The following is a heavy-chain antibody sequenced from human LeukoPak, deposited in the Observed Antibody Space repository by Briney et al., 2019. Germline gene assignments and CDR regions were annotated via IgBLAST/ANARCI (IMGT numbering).Heavy chain of an antibody. Sequence: PGGSLRLSCAASGFSFSSYGMHWVRQAPGKGLEWVAFIRYGGSHQFYADSVRGRFTISRDNPKNTLYLQMNSLRGEDTAVYFCARDSGTWFYLQDWGQGTLVTVSS. J-gene: IGHJ1*01. D-gene: IGHD2/OR15-2a*01. CDR3: ARDSGTWFYLQD. CDR1: GFSFSSYG. CDR2: IRYGGSHQ. V-gene: IGHV3-30*02.